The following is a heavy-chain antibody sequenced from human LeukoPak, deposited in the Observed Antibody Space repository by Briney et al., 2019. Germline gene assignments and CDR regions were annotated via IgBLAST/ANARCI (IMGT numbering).Heavy chain of an antibody. CDR1: GFSFRTGYY. Sequence: PSETLSLTCAVSGFSFRTGYYWGWIRQPPGKGLEWIGSVYHSGSTYYSSSLKSRVTISVDTAKNQFSLKLTSVTAADTAVYYCARVGRGYYRNPFDYWGQGILVTVSS. J-gene: IGHJ4*02. CDR3: ARVGRGYYRNPFDY. D-gene: IGHD3-22*01. V-gene: IGHV4-38-2*01. CDR2: VYHSGST.